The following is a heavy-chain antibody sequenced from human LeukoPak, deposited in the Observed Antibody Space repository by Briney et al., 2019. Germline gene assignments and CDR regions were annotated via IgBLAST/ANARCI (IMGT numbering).Heavy chain of an antibody. CDR1: GFTFSSYA. CDR3: ARETAMAAPYYYYGMDV. V-gene: IGHV3-30-3*01. Sequence: GGSLRLSCAASGFTFSSYAMHWVRQAPGKGLEWVAVISYDGSNKYYADSVKGRFTISRDNSKNTLYLQMNSLRAEDTAVYYCARETAMAAPYYYYGMDVWGQGTTVTVSS. D-gene: IGHD5-18*01. J-gene: IGHJ6*02. CDR2: ISYDGSNK.